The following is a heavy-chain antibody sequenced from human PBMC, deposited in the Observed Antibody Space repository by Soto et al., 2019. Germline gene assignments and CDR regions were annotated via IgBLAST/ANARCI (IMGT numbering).Heavy chain of an antibody. V-gene: IGHV4-34*01. D-gene: IGHD5-18*01. Sequence: PSETLSLTCAVYGGSFSGYYWSWIRQPPGKGLEWIEEINHSGSTNYNPSLKSRVTISVDTSKNQFSLKLSSVTAADTAVYYCARGAGSGYSYGTGWFDPWGQGTLVTVSS. CDR2: INHSGST. CDR1: GGSFSGYY. CDR3: ARGAGSGYSYGTGWFDP. J-gene: IGHJ5*02.